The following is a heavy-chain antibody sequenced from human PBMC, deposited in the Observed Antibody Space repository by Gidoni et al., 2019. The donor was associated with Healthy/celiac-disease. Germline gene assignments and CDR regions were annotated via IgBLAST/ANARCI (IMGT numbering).Heavy chain of an antibody. V-gene: IGHV3-23*01. CDR3: AKGLWGPTRYYYGMDV. CDR1: GFTFSSYA. Sequence: EVQLLESGGGLVQPGGSLRLSCAASGFTFSSYAMSWVRQAPGKGLEWVSAISGSGGSTYYADSVKGRLTISRDNSKNTLYLQMNSLRAEDTAVYYCAKGLWGPTRYYYGMDVWGQGTTVTVSS. D-gene: IGHD3-16*01. J-gene: IGHJ6*02. CDR2: ISGSGGST.